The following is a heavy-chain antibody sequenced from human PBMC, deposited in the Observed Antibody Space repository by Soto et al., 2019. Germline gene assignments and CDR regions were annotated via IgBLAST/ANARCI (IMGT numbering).Heavy chain of an antibody. CDR1: GFTFSSYS. J-gene: IGHJ4*02. D-gene: IGHD1-7*01. CDR2: ISSSSSYI. V-gene: IGHV3-21*01. Sequence: PVGSLRLSCAASGFTFSSYSMNWVRQAPGKGLEWVSSISSSSSYIYYADSVKGRFTISRDNSKNTLSLHLNTLKPEDTAVYHCAKDRVGGTFYTPLAFWGQGTPVTVSS. CDR3: AKDRVGGTFYTPLAF.